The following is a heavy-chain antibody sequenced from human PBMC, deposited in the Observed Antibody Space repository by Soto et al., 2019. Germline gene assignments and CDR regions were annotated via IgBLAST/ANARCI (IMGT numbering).Heavy chain of an antibody. CDR1: GGSISSYY. CDR3: ARRGWKLCDY. CDR2: FYYSGST. D-gene: IGHD6-19*01. V-gene: IGHV4-59*01. Sequence: QVQLQESGPGLVKPSETLSLTCTVSGGSISSYYWSWIRQPPGKGLEWIGYFYYSGSTNYNPSLKSRVTISVDTSKNQFSLKLSSVTAADTAVYYCARRGWKLCDYWGQGTLVTVSS. J-gene: IGHJ4*02.